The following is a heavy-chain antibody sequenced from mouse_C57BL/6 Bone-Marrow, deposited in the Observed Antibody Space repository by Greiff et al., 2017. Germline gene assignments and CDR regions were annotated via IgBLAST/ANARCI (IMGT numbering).Heavy chain of an antibody. CDR1: GFNIKDDY. J-gene: IGHJ3*01. Sequence: VQLQQSGAELVRPGASVKLSCTASGFNIKDDYMHWVKQRPEQGLEWIGWIDPENGDTEYASKFQGKATITADTSSTTAYLQLRSRTSEDTAAYYCTTGRGYCSFAYWGQGTLVTVSA. D-gene: IGHD2-3*01. V-gene: IGHV14-4*01. CDR2: IDPENGDT. CDR3: TTGRGYCSFAY.